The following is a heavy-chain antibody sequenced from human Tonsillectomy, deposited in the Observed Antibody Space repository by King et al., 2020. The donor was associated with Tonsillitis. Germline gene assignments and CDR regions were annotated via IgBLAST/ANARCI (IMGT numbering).Heavy chain of an antibody. D-gene: IGHD3-16*02. CDR3: ARSAALRSLSPEDYYGMDV. J-gene: IGHJ6*02. CDR1: GFTFSNYP. CDR2: ISYDGDNK. V-gene: IGHV3-30-3*01. Sequence: VQLVESGGGVVQPGRSLRLSCAASGFTFSNYPMHWVRQSPGKGLEWVAVISYDGDNKYYADSVKGRFTISRDNFNNTLVLQMSSLRSEDTALYYCARSAALRSLSPEDYYGMDVWGQGTTATVSS.